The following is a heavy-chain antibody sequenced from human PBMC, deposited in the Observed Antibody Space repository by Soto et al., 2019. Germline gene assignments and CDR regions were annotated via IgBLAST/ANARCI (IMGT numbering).Heavy chain of an antibody. Sequence: EVQLLESGGGLVQPGGSLRLSCAASGFTFSNYAMSWVRQAPGKGLEWVSGISGSAGSTYYAESVQGRFTISRDNSKISLFLQMNGLRAEDMAVYYCAKGVGFVVVAAFEGWFDPWGQGTLVTVSS. CDR2: ISGSAGST. J-gene: IGHJ5*02. V-gene: IGHV3-23*01. CDR3: AKGVGFVVVAAFEGWFDP. CDR1: GFTFSNYA. D-gene: IGHD2-15*01.